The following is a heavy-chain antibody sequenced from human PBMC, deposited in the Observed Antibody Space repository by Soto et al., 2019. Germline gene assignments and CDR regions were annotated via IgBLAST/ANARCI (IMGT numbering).Heavy chain of an antibody. CDR2: ISPDGRTT. CDR1: GFMFSRYW. Sequence: PGGSLRLSYAASGFMFSRYWMSWVRQAPGEGLKWVASISPDGRTTYYVDSVKGRFTISRDNAENSVYLQMNSLRVEDTAIFYCASLLGSVTTFDNWGQGP. D-gene: IGHD1-1*01. V-gene: IGHV3-7*01. CDR3: ASLLGSVTTFDN. J-gene: IGHJ4*02.